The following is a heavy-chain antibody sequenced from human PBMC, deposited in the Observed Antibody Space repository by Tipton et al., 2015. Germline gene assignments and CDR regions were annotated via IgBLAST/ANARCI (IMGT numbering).Heavy chain of an antibody. D-gene: IGHD1-26*01. CDR1: GFTFSNYW. J-gene: IGHJ4*02. CDR3: AKPSVGWDLPSGINYFDY. CDR2: ISGSGGST. Sequence: SLRLSCAASGFTFSNYWMHWVRQAPGKGLEWISGISGSGGSTYYADSVKGRFTISRDNSKNTLYLQMNSLRAEDTAVYYCAKPSVGWDLPSGINYFDYWGQGTLVTVSS. V-gene: IGHV3-23*01.